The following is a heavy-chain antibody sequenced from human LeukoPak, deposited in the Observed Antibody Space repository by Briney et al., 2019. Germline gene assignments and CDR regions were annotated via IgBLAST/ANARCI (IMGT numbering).Heavy chain of an antibody. CDR2: ISYDGSNK. V-gene: IGHV3-30*18. CDR3: AKDGQDYSSGLYY. CDR1: GFTFSSYG. Sequence: QPGGSLRLSCAASGFTFSSYGMHWVRQAPGKGLEWVAVISYDGSNKYYADSVKGRFTISRDNSKNTLYLQMNSLRAEDTAVYYCAKDGQDYSSGLYYWGQGTLVTVSS. J-gene: IGHJ4*02. D-gene: IGHD6-19*01.